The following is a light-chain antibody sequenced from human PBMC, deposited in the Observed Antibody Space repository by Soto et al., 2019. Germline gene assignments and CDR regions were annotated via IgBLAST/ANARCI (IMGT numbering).Light chain of an antibody. CDR1: NSDIGGYDF. J-gene: IGLJ2*01. CDR3: SSYTGSNNLG. Sequence: QSVLTQPPSASGSPGQSVTISCTGSNSDIGGYDFVSWYQQHPGKAPKLMIYEVTKRPSGVPDRFSGSKSGNTASLTVSGLQAEDEADYYFSSYTGSNNLGFGGGTKLTVL. CDR2: EVT. V-gene: IGLV2-8*01.